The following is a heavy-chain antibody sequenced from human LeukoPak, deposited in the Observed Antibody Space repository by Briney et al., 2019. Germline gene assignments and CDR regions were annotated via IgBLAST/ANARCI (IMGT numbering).Heavy chain of an antibody. V-gene: IGHV4-34*01. D-gene: IGHD5-12*01. CDR1: GGSFSGYY. Sequence: SETLSLTCAVYGGSFSGYYWSWIRQPPGKGLEWIGEINHSGSTNYNPSLKSRVTISVDESKNQFSLKLSSVTAADTAVYYCARVLWLKGVDYWGQGTLVTVSS. CDR2: INHSGST. CDR3: ARVLWLKGVDY. J-gene: IGHJ4*02.